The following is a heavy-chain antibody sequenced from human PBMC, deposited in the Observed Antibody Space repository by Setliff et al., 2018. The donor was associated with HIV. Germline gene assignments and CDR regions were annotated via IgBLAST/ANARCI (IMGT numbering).Heavy chain of an antibody. J-gene: IGHJ6*02. D-gene: IGHD6-19*01. CDR1: GGSISSGNYY. CDR2: IDASANT. Sequence: SETLSLTCTVSGGSISSGNYYWAWIRQAPGKGLEWIGCIDASANTYYIPSLKSRVTISVDTSKNQFSLKLSSVTAADTAVYYCARDDSSGWHFYYYYGMDVWGQGTTVTVSS. V-gene: IGHV4-39*07. CDR3: ARDDSSGWHFYYYYGMDV.